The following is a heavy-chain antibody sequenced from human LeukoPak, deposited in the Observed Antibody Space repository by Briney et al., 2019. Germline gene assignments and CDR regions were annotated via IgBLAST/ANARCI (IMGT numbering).Heavy chain of an antibody. D-gene: IGHD3-22*01. J-gene: IGHJ6*03. CDR1: GGTFSSYA. CDR3: ARAYYYDSSGYHPPSYYYYMDV. V-gene: IGHV1-69*06. CDR2: IIPIFGTA. Sequence: SVKVSCKASGGTFSSYAISWVRQAPGQGLEWMGGIIPIFGTANYAQKFQGRVTITADKSTSTAYMELSSLRSEDTAVYYCARAYYYDSSGYHPPSYYYYMDVWGKGTTVTVSS.